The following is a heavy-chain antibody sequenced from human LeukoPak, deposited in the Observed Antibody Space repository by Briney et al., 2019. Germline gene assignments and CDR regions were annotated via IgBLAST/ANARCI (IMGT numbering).Heavy chain of an antibody. CDR2: MFHSGSA. CDR1: GFTFSDYY. Sequence: PGGSLRLSCAASGFTFSDYYMSWIRQSPGGGLEWIGYMFHSGSANYNPSLKSRITMSVDTSKNQFSLKLRSVTAADTAIYFCASFPGAYCGGHCFGAFDAWGLGTVVTVSS. CDR3: ASFPGAYCGGHCFGAFDA. J-gene: IGHJ3*01. D-gene: IGHD2-21*02. V-gene: IGHV4-59*01.